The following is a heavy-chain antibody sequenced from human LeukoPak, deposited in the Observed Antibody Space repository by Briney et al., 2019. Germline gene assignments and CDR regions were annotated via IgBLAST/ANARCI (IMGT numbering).Heavy chain of an antibody. CDR2: ISSSSSYI. CDR3: ARAPRYYDILTGYSMQDAFDI. J-gene: IGHJ3*02. CDR1: GFTFSSYS. Sequence: GGSLRLSCAASGFTFSSYSMNWVRQAPGKGLEWVSSISSSSSYIYYADSVKGRFTISRDNAKNSLYLQMNSLRAEDTAVYYSARAPRYYDILTGYSMQDAFDIWGQGTMVTVSS. D-gene: IGHD3-9*01. V-gene: IGHV3-21*01.